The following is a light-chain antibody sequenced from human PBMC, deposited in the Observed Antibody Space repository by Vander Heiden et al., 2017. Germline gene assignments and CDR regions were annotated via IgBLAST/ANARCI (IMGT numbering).Light chain of an antibody. J-gene: IGLJ2*01. CDR2: DVR. V-gene: IGLV2-14*01. Sequence: QSALPQPPSVSGSPGPSITISCTGTSSDVGGYNYVSWYQQHPGIAPKLLIYDVRNRPSGLSNRFSGSKSGNTASLTISGLQAEDEADYYCSSYTSSSTMVFGGGTKLTVL. CDR3: SSYTSSSTMV. CDR1: SSDVGGYNY.